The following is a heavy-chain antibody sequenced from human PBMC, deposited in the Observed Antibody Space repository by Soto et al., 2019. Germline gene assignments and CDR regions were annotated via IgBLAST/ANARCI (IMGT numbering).Heavy chain of an antibody. CDR3: AREAYSSGLNWFDP. Sequence: SETLSLTCAVSGGSISSSNWWSWVRQPPGKGLEWIGEIYHSGSTNYNPSLKSRVTISVDKSKNQFSLYLQMNSLRDEDTAVYYCAREAYSSGLNWFDPWGQGTLVTVSS. CDR2: IYHSGST. D-gene: IGHD6-19*01. CDR1: GGSISSSNW. J-gene: IGHJ5*02. V-gene: IGHV4-4*02.